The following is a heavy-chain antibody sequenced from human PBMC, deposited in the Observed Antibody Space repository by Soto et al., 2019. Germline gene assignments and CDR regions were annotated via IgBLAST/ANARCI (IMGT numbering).Heavy chain of an antibody. J-gene: IGHJ4*02. Sequence: QLQLQESGPGLVKPSETLSLTCTVSGGSVSSSSYYWGWVRQPPGKGLEWIGSVYYSGSTYYNPFLQGRVTITVDKAKDPVSLKLMSLSAADTAVYYCWRLEGLGTIPYYFDYWGQGALVTVSS. D-gene: IGHD3-9*01. CDR3: WRLEGLGTIPYYFDY. CDR2: VYYSGST. CDR1: GGSVSSSSYY. V-gene: IGHV4-39*01.